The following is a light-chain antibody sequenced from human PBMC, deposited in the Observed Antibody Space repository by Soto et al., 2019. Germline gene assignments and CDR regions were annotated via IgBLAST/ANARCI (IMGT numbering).Light chain of an antibody. J-gene: IGKJ2*01. Sequence: EIVMTQSPATLSLSPGESATLSCGASQGVSTTVAWYQQRPGQAPRLLIYGAFNRAPGIPARFSGSGSGTDFTLTINNLQSEDFAVYYCQQYNDWRMYTFGQGTKLEIK. CDR2: GAF. V-gene: IGKV3-15*01. CDR1: QGVSTT. CDR3: QQYNDWRMYT.